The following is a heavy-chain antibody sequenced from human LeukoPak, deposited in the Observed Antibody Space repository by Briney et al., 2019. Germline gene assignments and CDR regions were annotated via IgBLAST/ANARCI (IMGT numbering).Heavy chain of an antibody. CDR1: GFSLSTTGVG. CDR3: AHRRSAYDWNHGDFDY. CDR2: IYWDDDK. V-gene: IGHV2-5*02. D-gene: IGHD1-14*01. J-gene: IGHJ4*02. Sequence: SGPTLVNPTQTLTLTCTFSGFSLSTTGVGVGWIRQPPGKALEWLALIYWDDDKRYSPSLKRRLTIFKDTSYNQVVLVMTDLDPVDTATYYCAHRRSAYDWNHGDFDYWGQGTLVTASS.